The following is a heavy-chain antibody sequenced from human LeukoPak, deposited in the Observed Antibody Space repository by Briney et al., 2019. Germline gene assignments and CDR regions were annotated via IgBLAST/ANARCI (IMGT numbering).Heavy chain of an antibody. Sequence: GGSLRLSCAASGFTFSSSAMRWVRQAPGKGLEWVSDISGSGGDTYYADSVKGRFTISRDNSKNTLYLHMNSLRAEDTAVYYCAKDYYDRSGPGGYFDYWGQGTLVTVPS. CDR2: ISGSGGDT. CDR1: GFTFSSSA. CDR3: AKDYYDRSGPGGYFDY. J-gene: IGHJ4*02. D-gene: IGHD3-22*01. V-gene: IGHV3-23*01.